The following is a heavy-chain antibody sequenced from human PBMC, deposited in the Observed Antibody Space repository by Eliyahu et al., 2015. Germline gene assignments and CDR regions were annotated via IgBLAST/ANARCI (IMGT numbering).Heavy chain of an antibody. J-gene: IGHJ3*02. V-gene: IGHV1-3*01. D-gene: IGHD3-3*01. CDR1: GYTFTXYA. Sequence: QVQLVQSGAEVKKPGASVKVSCKASGYTFTXYAMHWVRQAPGQRLEWMGWINAGNGNTKYSQKFQGRVTITRDTSASTAYMELSSLRSEDTAVYYCARVLDYDFWSGYSNDAFDIWGQGTMVTVSS. CDR3: ARVLDYDFWSGYSNDAFDI. CDR2: INAGNGNT.